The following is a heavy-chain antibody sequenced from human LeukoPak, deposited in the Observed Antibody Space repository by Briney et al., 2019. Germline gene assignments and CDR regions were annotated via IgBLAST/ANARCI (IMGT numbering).Heavy chain of an antibody. V-gene: IGHV3-48*04. Sequence: GGSLRLSCAASGFTFSSYSMNWVRQAPGKGLEWVSYISSSSWTIHYADSVKGRFTISRDNGMNSLYLQMTSLRAEETAVSYYASGGSYFDSSGGNDAFDIWGQGTMVTVSS. J-gene: IGHJ3*02. CDR1: GFTFSSYS. D-gene: IGHD3-22*01. CDR2: ISSSSWTI. CDR3: ASGGSYFDSSGGNDAFDI.